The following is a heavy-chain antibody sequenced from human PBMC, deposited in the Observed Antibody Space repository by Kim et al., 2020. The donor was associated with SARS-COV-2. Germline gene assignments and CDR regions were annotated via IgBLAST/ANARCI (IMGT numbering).Heavy chain of an antibody. D-gene: IGHD2-21*01. V-gene: IGHV3-48*03. CDR2: IDGSGYEI. J-gene: IGHJ6*03. CDR3: ATDWQSVEAESRYSCMEV. Sequence: GGSLRLSCAASGISFSKYEMNWVRQGPGKGLEWVAYIDGSGYEIHYADSVKGRFTISRDNAGKSLFLEMKSLRVEDTAVYYCATDWQSVEAESRYSCMEVGGKGTTVTVSS. CDR1: GISFSKYE.